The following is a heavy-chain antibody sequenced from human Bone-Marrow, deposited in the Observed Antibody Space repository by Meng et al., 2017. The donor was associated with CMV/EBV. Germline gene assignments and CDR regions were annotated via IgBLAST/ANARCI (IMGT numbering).Heavy chain of an antibody. Sequence: ASVKVSCKSSGYTFTGYYMHWVRQAPGQGLEWMGWINPNSGGTNYVQKFQGRVTMTRDTSISTAYMELSRLRSDDTAVYYCARDWFGELYWFDPWGQGTLVTVSS. CDR2: INPNSGGT. D-gene: IGHD3-10*01. CDR1: GYTFTGYY. CDR3: ARDWFGELYWFDP. J-gene: IGHJ5*02. V-gene: IGHV1-2*02.